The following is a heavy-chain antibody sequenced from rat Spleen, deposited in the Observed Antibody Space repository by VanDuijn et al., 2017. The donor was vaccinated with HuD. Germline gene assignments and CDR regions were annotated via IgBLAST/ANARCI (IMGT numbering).Heavy chain of an antibody. V-gene: IGHV2-1*01. CDR1: GFSLITNS. CDR2: VWSGGGT. J-gene: IGHJ2*01. CDR3: TREGMGITPLYFDY. D-gene: IGHD1-9*01. Sequence: QVRLKESGPGLVQPSQTLSLTCTVSGFSLITNSVHWVRQSPGKGLEWMGAVWSGGGTDYNSALKSRLSISRDTSKSQVFLKLNILQTEDTAIYYCTREGMGITPLYFDYWGQGVMVTVSS.